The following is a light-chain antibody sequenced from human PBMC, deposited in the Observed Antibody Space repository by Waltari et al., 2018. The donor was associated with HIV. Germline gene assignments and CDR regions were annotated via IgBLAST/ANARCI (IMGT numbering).Light chain of an antibody. CDR1: QNILYSSNNKNY. CDR2: WAS. V-gene: IGKV4-1*01. J-gene: IGKJ4*01. Sequence: IVLTQSPESLAVSLGERATINCKASQNILYSSNNKNYLAWYQQKPGQPPKLLTSWASNRKSGVPDRFSGSGSGTDFTLIINSLQAEDVAVYFCQQYYRTPLTFGGGTKVEIK. CDR3: QQYYRTPLT.